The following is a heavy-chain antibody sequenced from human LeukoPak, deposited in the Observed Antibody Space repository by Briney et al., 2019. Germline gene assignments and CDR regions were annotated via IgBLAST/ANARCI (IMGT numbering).Heavy chain of an antibody. CDR3: ARYPEGRKYSSGCFDY. J-gene: IGHJ4*02. D-gene: IGHD6-19*01. CDR2: IKTNSGGA. V-gene: IGHV1-2*02. CDR1: GYTFTGYY. Sequence: GASVKVSCKASGYTFTGYYMHWVRQAPGQGLEWMGWIKTNSGGANYAQKFQGRVTMTRDMSINTDYMELSRLRSDDTAVYYCARYPEGRKYSSGCFDYWGQGTLVTVPS.